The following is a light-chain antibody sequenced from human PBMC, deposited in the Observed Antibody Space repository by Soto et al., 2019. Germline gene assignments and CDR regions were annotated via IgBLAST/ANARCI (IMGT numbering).Light chain of an antibody. CDR1: QSVSSSD. V-gene: IGKV3-20*01. J-gene: IGKJ1*01. CDR2: GAS. Sequence: EIVLTQSPGTLSLSPGERATLFGRASQSVSSSDLPWYQQKPCQAPRPLIYGASDRATGNPDRFSGSGSGPDFTLPSIRLEPEDFAVYSCQHYGSSPWTFGQGTK. CDR3: QHYGSSPWT.